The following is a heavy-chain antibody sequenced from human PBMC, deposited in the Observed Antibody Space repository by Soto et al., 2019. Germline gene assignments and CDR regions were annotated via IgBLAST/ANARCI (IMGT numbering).Heavy chain of an antibody. CDR1: GFTFSSYV. D-gene: IGHD6-19*01. Sequence: EVQLVESGGGLAQPGGSLRLSCEGSGFTFSSYVIYWVRQAPGKGLECVSAISSNGGSTYYASSVKGRFTISRDNSKNIVYLQMDSLRAEDMAEYHCARDARPNNNGWYTWFDPWGQGTLVTVSS. V-gene: IGHV3-64*01. J-gene: IGHJ5*02. CDR3: ARDARPNNNGWYTWFDP. CDR2: ISSNGGST.